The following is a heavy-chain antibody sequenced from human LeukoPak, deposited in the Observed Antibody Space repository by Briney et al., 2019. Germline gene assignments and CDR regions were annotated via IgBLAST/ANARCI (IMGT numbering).Heavy chain of an antibody. J-gene: IGHJ4*02. CDR3: AAAPQTYRYLAY. V-gene: IGHV3-11*04. Sequence: PGGSLRLSCAASGFTFSDYFMSWIRQAPGKGLEWVSYISSGGSTIYYADSVKGRFTISRDNAKNSPYLQVNSLRAEDTAVYYCAAAPQTYRYLAYWGQGTLVTVSS. D-gene: IGHD3-16*02. CDR1: GFTFSDYF. CDR2: ISSGGSTI.